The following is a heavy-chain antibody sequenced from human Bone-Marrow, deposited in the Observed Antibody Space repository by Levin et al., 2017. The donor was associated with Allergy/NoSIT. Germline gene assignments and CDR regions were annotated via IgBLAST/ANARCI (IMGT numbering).Heavy chain of an antibody. D-gene: IGHD4/OR15-4a*01. J-gene: IGHJ4*02. V-gene: IGHV3-74*01. CDR3: SRDLLGADDY. CDR2: TNEDGSIK. CDR1: GFTFSRYW. Sequence: QPGGSLRLSCAASGFTFSRYWMHWVRQAPGKGLEWVSRTNEDGSIKTYADSVKDRFSISRDNGKNTLYLHMNSLRAEDTAVYYCSRDLLGADDYWGQGTLVTVSS.